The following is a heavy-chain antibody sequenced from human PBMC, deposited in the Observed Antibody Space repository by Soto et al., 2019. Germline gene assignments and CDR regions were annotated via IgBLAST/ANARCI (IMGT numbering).Heavy chain of an antibody. Sequence: SETLSLTCTVSGGSISSSSYYWGWIRQPPGKGLEWIGSIYYSGSTYYNPSLKSRVTISVDTSKNQFSLKLSSVTAADTAVYYCARRVGNRWFDPWGQGTLVTVSS. V-gene: IGHV4-39*01. CDR1: GGSISSSSYY. CDR3: ARRVGNRWFDP. J-gene: IGHJ5*02. CDR2: IYYSGST.